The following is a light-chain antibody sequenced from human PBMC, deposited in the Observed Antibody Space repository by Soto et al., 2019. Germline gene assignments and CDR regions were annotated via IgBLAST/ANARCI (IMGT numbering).Light chain of an antibody. Sequence: QSVLTQPPSASGTPGQRVTISCSGSSSNIGSNTVNWYQHLPRAATKRLIQSNNQRPSGVPDRFSGSQSGTSASLAISGLQSEDEADYYCAVWDDSMNGYVFGTGTKLTVL. J-gene: IGLJ1*01. V-gene: IGLV1-44*01. CDR2: SNN. CDR1: SSNIGSNT. CDR3: AVWDDSMNGYV.